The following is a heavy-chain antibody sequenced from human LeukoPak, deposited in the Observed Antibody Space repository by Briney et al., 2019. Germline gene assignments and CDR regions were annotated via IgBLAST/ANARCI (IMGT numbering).Heavy chain of an antibody. CDR2: MNPNSGNT. J-gene: IGHJ5*02. CDR3: ARGRMVRGVTWWFDP. V-gene: IGHV1-8*01. Sequence: ASVKVSCKASGYTFTSYDINWVRQATGQGLEWIGWMNPNSGNTGYVQKFQGRVTMTRNTSISTAYMELSSLRSEDTAVYYCARGRMVRGVTWWFDPWGQGTLVTVSS. D-gene: IGHD3-10*01. CDR1: GYTFTSYD.